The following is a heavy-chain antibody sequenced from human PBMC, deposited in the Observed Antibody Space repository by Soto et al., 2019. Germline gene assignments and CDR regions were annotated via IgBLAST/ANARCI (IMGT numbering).Heavy chain of an antibody. Sequence: GGSLRLSCAASGFTFSSYAMSWVRQAPGKGLEWVSAISGSGGSTYYADSVKGRFTISRDNSKNTLYLQMNSLRAEDTAVYYCAKGTDYDIFPGYDAFDIWGQGTMVTVSS. CDR1: GFTFSSYA. CDR2: ISGSGGST. V-gene: IGHV3-23*01. D-gene: IGHD3-9*01. J-gene: IGHJ3*02. CDR3: AKGTDYDIFPGYDAFDI.